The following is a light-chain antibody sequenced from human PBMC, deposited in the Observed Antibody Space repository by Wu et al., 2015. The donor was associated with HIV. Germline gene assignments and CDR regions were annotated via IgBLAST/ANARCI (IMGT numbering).Light chain of an antibody. CDR3: QQSYSSPPLT. Sequence: DILMTQSPSSLSASIGDRVTVTCRASQSISSYLNWYQQKPGKAPELLIYAASNLQSGVPSRFSGSGSGTDFTLTINSLQPEDFATYYCQQSYSSPPLTFGQGTKVEIK. CDR1: QSISSY. J-gene: IGKJ1*01. CDR2: AAS. V-gene: IGKV1-39*01.